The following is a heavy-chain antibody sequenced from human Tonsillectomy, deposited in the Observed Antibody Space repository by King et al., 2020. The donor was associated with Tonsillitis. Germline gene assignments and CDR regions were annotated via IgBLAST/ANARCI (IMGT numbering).Heavy chain of an antibody. V-gene: IGHV3-30*02. D-gene: IGHD5-12*01. J-gene: IGHJ4*02. CDR2: IRFDGTNK. Sequence: QLVQSGGGVVQPGGSLRLSCAASGFTFNTYGMHWVRQAPGKGLKWVAFIRFDGTNKYFADSLKGRFTISRDNSKNTLYLQMNSLRPEDTAVYYCAKPGPTYSGYDSSPVFDYWGQGTLVTVSS. CDR1: GFTFNTYG. CDR3: AKPGPTYSGYDSSPVFDY.